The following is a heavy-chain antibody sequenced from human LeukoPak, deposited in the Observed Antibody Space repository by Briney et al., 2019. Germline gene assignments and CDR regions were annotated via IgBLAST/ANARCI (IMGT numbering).Heavy chain of an antibody. J-gene: IGHJ4*02. CDR2: ISYDGSNK. Sequence: SGGSLRLSCAASGFTFSSYAMHWVRQAPGKGLEWVAVISYDGSNKYYADSVKGRFTISRDNSKNTLYLQMNSLRAEDTAVYYCARDYYYGSSGYYDYWGQGTLVTVSS. V-gene: IGHV3-30-3*01. CDR3: ARDYYYGSSGYYDY. CDR1: GFTFSSYA. D-gene: IGHD3-22*01.